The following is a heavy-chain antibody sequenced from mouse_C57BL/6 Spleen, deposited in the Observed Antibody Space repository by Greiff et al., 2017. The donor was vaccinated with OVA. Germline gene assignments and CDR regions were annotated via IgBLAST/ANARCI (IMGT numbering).Heavy chain of an antibody. J-gene: IGHJ2*02. Sequence: EVQLQQSGPELVKPGASVKMSCKASGYTFTDYNMHWVKQSHGKSLEWIGYINPNNGGTSYNHTFKGKATLTVNKSSSTAYMELRNLTSEDSAVYYCTSSVERYIDYWGQGTSLTVSS. CDR2: INPNNGGT. CDR1: GYTFTDYN. D-gene: IGHD2-14*01. V-gene: IGHV1-22*01. CDR3: TSSVERYIDY.